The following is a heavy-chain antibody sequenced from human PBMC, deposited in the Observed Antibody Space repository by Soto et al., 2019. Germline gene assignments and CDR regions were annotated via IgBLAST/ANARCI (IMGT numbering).Heavy chain of an antibody. D-gene: IGHD3-16*01. Sequence: SETLSLTCAVSGGSISSYYWSWIRQPPGKGLEWIGYMYYGGRTNYNPSLKSRVTISVDTSKMQVSLKLSSVTAADTAVYFCERGTPSPLILRRSRAQWVDPWGQGTLVIVS. J-gene: IGHJ5*02. CDR3: ERGTPSPLILRRSRAQWVDP. CDR1: GGSISSYY. CDR2: MYYGGRT. V-gene: IGHV4-59*08.